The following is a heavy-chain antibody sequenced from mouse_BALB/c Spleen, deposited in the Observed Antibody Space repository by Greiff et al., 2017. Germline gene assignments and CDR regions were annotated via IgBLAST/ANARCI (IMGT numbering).Heavy chain of an antibody. Sequence: EVQGVESGGDLVKPGGSLKLSCAASGFTFSSYGMSWVRQTPDKRLEWVATISSGGSYTYYPDSVKGRFTISRDNAKNTLYLQMSSLKSEDTAMYHCARQGGAYYGSSYGYYAMDYWGQGTSVTVSS. J-gene: IGHJ4*01. V-gene: IGHV5-6*01. CDR1: GFTFSSYG. CDR3: ARQGGAYYGSSYGYYAMDY. D-gene: IGHD1-1*01. CDR2: ISSGGSYT.